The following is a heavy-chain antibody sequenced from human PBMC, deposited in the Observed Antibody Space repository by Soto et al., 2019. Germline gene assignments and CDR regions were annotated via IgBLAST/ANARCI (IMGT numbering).Heavy chain of an antibody. CDR2: INPNSGGT. CDR1: GYTFTGYY. Sequence: ASVKVSCKASGYTFTGYYMHWVRQAPGQGLEWMGWINPNSGGTNYAQKFQGRVTMTRDTSISTAYMELSRLRSDDTAVYYCASEYQLLGDYYYYYGMDVWGKGTTVTVSS. V-gene: IGHV1-2*02. D-gene: IGHD2-2*01. J-gene: IGHJ6*04. CDR3: ASEYQLLGDYYYYYGMDV.